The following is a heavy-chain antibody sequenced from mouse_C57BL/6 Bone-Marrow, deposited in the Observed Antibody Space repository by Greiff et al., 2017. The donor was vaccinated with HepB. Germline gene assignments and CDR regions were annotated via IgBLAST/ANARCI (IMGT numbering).Heavy chain of an antibody. V-gene: IGHV5-17*01. D-gene: IGHD1-1*01. CDR1: GFTFSDYG. CDR2: ISSGSSTI. CDR3: ARDYGSVFDY. J-gene: IGHJ2*01. Sequence: EVMLVESGGGLVKPGGSLKLSCAASGFTFSDYGMHWVRQAPEKGLEWVAYISSGSSTIYYADTVKGRFTISRDNAKNTLCLQMTSLRSEDTAMYYCARDYGSVFDYWGQGTTLTVSS.